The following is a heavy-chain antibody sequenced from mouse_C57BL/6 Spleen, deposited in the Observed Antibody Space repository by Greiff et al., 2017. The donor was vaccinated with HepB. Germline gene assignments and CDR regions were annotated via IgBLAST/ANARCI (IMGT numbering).Heavy chain of an antibody. CDR1: GYAFSSYW. D-gene: IGHD2-10*02. Sequence: QVQLQQSGAELVKPGASVKISCKASGYAFSSYWMNWVKQRPGKGLEWIGQIYPGDGDTNYNGKFKGKATLTADKSSSTAYMQLSSLTSEDSAVYFCARRVSRGYAMDYWGQGTSVTVAS. V-gene: IGHV1-80*01. CDR3: ARRVSRGYAMDY. J-gene: IGHJ4*01. CDR2: IYPGDGDT.